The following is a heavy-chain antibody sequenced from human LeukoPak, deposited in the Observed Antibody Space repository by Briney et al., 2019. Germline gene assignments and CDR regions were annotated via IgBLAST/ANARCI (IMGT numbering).Heavy chain of an antibody. CDR3: ASDGSPYYYGSGSYSVTFDY. Sequence: GGSLRLSCAASGFTFDDYGMNWVRQAPGKGLEWVSGNWNGGSTGYADSVKGRFTISRDNAKNSLYLQMNSLRDEDTAVYYCASDGSPYYYGSGSYSVTFDYWGQGTLVTVSS. D-gene: IGHD3-10*01. CDR1: GFTFDDYG. V-gene: IGHV3-20*04. CDR2: NWNGGST. J-gene: IGHJ4*02.